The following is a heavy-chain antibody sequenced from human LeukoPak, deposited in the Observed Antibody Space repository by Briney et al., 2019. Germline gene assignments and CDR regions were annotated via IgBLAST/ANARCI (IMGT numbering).Heavy chain of an antibody. CDR2: IYYSGST. D-gene: IGHD3-22*01. Sequence: SETLSLTCTVSGGSISSYYWSWIRQPPGKGLEWIGYIYYSGSTYYNPSLKSRVTISVDTSKNQFSLKLSSVTAADTAVYYCASGGYYYDSSGYYKFDPWGQGTLVTVSS. V-gene: IGHV4-59*01. CDR1: GGSISSYY. CDR3: ASGGYYYDSSGYYKFDP. J-gene: IGHJ5*02.